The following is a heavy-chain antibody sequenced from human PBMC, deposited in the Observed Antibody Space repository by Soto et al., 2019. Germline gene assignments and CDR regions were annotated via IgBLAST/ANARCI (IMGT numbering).Heavy chain of an antibody. Sequence: ASVKVSCKASGYTFTSYGISWVRQAPGQGLEWMGWISAYNGNTNYAQKLQGRVTMTTDTSTSTAYMELRSLRSDDTAVYYCARVREGHDYGDYVPDYWGQGTLVTVPQ. V-gene: IGHV1-18*01. CDR3: ARVREGHDYGDYVPDY. D-gene: IGHD4-17*01. CDR1: GYTFTSYG. J-gene: IGHJ4*02. CDR2: ISAYNGNT.